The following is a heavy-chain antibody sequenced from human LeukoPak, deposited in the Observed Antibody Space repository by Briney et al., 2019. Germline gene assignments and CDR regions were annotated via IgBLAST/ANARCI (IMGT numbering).Heavy chain of an antibody. CDR3: ASDLNYYDSSSYYYFDY. Sequence: GGSLRLSCAASGFTFSSYAMHWVRQAPGKGLEWVAVISYDGSNKYYADSVKGRFTISRDNSKNTLYLQMNSLRAEDTAVYYCASDLNYYDSSSYYYFDYWGQGTLVTVSS. J-gene: IGHJ4*02. CDR2: ISYDGSNK. V-gene: IGHV3-30*01. CDR1: GFTFSSYA. D-gene: IGHD3-22*01.